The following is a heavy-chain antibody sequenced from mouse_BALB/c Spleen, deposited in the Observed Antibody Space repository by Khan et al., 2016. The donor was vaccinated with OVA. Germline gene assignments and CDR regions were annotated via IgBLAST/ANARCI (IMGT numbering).Heavy chain of an antibody. CDR1: GYTFTAYD. Sequence: QVQLQQSGPELVKPGALVKISCKASGYTFTAYDINWVKQRPGQGLEGFGWIYPGDGSTKYNENFKGKATLTTDTSSNTAYMQFSSLTSEKSAVYFCAREGLRGVAMDYWGQGTSVSVSS. D-gene: IGHD2-4*01. CDR2: IYPGDGST. J-gene: IGHJ4*01. V-gene: IGHV1S56*01. CDR3: AREGLRGVAMDY.